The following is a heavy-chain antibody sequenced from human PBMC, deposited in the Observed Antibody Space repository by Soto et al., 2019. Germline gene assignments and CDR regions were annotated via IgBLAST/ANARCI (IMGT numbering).Heavy chain of an antibody. D-gene: IGHD2-15*01. V-gene: IGHV1-18*04. CDR2: INPYNGNT. J-gene: IGHJ5*02. Sequence: QVQLVQSGAEVKKPGASVGVSCKASGYTFTSYGISWVRQAPGQGLEWMGWINPYNGNTNYAQKLQGRVTMTTHTSPSKASMALRSLRSDATAVYYGARDRGYCSGAACSSAWFDPWGKGTLVPVPS. CDR1: GYTFTSYG. CDR3: ARDRGYCSGAACSSAWFDP.